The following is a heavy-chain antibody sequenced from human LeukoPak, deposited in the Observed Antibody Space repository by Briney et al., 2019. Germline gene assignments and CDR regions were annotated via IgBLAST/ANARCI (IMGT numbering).Heavy chain of an antibody. CDR1: GFTSSNFW. V-gene: IGHV3-7*03. CDR2: IKQDGSEK. J-gene: IGHJ4*02. CDR3: AKPDSSTWYGRGFDY. D-gene: IGHD6-13*01. Sequence: GGSLRLSCAASGFTSSNFWMSWVRQAPGKGLEWVANIKQDGSEKYYVDSVKGRFTISRDNAKNSLYLQMNSLRAEDTAVYYCAKPDSSTWYGRGFDYWGQGTLVTVSS.